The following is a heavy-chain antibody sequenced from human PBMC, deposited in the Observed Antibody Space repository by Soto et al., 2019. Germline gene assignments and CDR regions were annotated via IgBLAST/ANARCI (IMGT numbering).Heavy chain of an antibody. CDR2: IFWDDDK. D-gene: IGHD4-17*01. CDR1: GFSVTSDGVG. V-gene: IGHV2-5*02. J-gene: IGHJ4*02. Sequence: QITFKKSGPTLVKPKQTLALTCTFSGFSVTSDGVGVGWIRQPPGKALEWLAVIFWDDDKRYSPSLESRLSIARDTSKDQVFLTMTNMESVDTATYYCALLNDGDYTFWGQGTRVTVSS. CDR3: ALLNDGDYTF.